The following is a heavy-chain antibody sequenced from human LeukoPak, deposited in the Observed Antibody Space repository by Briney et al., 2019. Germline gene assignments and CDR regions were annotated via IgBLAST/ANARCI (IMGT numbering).Heavy chain of an antibody. V-gene: IGHV4-61*02. CDR3: AKGGRTGKSISMIRGVRNYYYYMDV. CDR2: IYTSGST. Sequence: PSETLSLTCTVSGGSISSGSYYWSWIRQPAGKGLEWIGRIYTSGSTNYNPSLKSRVTISVDTSKNQFSLKLSSVTAADTAVYYCAKGGRTGKSISMIRGVRNYYYYMDVWGKGTTVTISS. J-gene: IGHJ6*03. D-gene: IGHD3-10*01. CDR1: GGSISSGSYY.